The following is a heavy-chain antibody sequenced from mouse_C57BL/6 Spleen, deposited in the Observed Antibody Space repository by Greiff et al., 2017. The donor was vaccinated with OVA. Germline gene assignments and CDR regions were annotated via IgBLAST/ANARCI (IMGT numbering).Heavy chain of an antibody. CDR3: ARLARGGAWFAY. J-gene: IGHJ3*01. D-gene: IGHD3-1*01. V-gene: IGHV7-3*01. CDR2: IRNKANGYTK. CDR1: GFTFTDYY. Sequence: DVQLVESGGGLVQPGGSLSLSCAASGFTFTDYYMSWVRQPPGKALEWLGCIRNKANGYTKEYSASVKGRFTISRDNSQSVLYLQMNALRAEDSATYYCARLARGGAWFAYWGQGTLVTVSA.